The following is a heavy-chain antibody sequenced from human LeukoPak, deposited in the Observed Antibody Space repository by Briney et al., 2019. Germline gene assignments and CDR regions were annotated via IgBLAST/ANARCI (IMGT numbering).Heavy chain of an antibody. CDR3: ASAHSSSFAY. J-gene: IGHJ4*02. CDR1: GGTFSSYA. D-gene: IGHD6-6*01. V-gene: IGHV3-30-3*01. CDR2: ISYDGSNK. Sequence: SCKASGGTFSSYAMHWVRQAPGKGLEWVAVISYDGSNKYYADSVKGRFTISRDNSKNTLYLQMNSLRAEDTAVYYCASAHSSSFAYWGQGTLVTVSS.